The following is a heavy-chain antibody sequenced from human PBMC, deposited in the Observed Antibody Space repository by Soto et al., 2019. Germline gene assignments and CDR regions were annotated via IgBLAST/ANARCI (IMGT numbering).Heavy chain of an antibody. CDR2: INPGDGRT. V-gene: IGHV1-46*01. D-gene: IGHD1-26*01. Sequence: ASLKVSCKASGYTFTNYHIHWVRQAPGQGPEWMGIINPGDGRTTYTQKFQGRVTMIRDTSTSTVYMELTGLISEDTAVYYCARVSGSYWPFDYWGQGTLGTVSS. J-gene: IGHJ4*02. CDR3: ARVSGSYWPFDY. CDR1: GYTFTNYH.